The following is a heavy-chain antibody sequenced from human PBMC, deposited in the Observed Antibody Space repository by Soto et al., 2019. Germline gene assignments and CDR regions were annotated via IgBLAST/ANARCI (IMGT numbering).Heavy chain of an antibody. V-gene: IGHV3-74*01. CDR3: ARGPGHSGYYIDR. CDR1: GFTFTDHL. CDR2: INSADYDP. Sequence: HPGGSLRLSCVASGFTFTDHLMHWVRQAPGQGLVWVSRINSADYDPRHVDSVGGRFTISRDNAKNTLYLEMNSLRVDDTAVYYCARGPGHSGYYIDRLGQGTLVTVSS. J-gene: IGHJ4*02. D-gene: IGHD5-12*01.